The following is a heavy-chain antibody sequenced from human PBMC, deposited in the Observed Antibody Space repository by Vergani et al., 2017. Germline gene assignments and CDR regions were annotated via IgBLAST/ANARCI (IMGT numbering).Heavy chain of an antibody. J-gene: IGHJ4*02. D-gene: IGHD6-19*01. CDR3: ARHSRIAVDY. CDR1: GGSISSRSYY. CDR2: IYYSGST. V-gene: IGHV4-39*01. Sequence: QLQLQESGPGLVKPSETLSLTCTVSGGSISSRSYYWGWIRQPPGKGLEWIGSIYYSGSTYYNPSLKSRVTISVDTSKNQFSLKLSSVTAADTAVYYCARHSRIAVDYWGQGTLVTVSS.